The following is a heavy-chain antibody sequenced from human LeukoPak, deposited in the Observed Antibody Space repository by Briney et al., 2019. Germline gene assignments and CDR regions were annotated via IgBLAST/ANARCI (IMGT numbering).Heavy chain of an antibody. V-gene: IGHV1-2*02. J-gene: IGHJ4*02. CDR1: GYTFTGYY. D-gene: IGHD6-13*01. CDR2: INPNSGGT. CDR3: ATDAGQQLVRYTLDY. Sequence: ASVKVSCKASGYTFTGYYMHWVRQAPGQGLEWMGWINPNSGGTNYAQKFQGRVTMTRDTSISTACMELSRLRSDDTAVYYCATDAGQQLVRYTLDYWGQGTLVTVSS.